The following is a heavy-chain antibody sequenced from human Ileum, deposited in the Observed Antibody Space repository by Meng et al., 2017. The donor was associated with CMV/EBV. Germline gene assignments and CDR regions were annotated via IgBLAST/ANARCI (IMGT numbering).Heavy chain of an antibody. V-gene: IGHV3-48*03. J-gene: IGHJ4*02. Sequence: GESLKISCAASGFTFSSYEMNWVRQAPGKGLEWVSYITSSGTGIYYADSVKGRFTISRDNAKNTLYLQMNSLRAEDTAVYYCARWSGNCSSTSCRYYFDYWGQGTLVTVSS. CDR2: ITSSGTGI. D-gene: IGHD2-2*01. CDR1: GFTFSSYE. CDR3: ARWSGNCSSTSCRYYFDY.